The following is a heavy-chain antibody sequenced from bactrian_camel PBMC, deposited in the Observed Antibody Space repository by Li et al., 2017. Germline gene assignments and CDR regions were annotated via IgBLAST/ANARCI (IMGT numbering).Heavy chain of an antibody. V-gene: IGHV3S53*01. CDR1: LNPTSRYC. CDR2: IGGDGTT. Sequence: HVQLVESGGGSVQTGGSLRLSCATFLNPTSRYCMGWFRQRLGKEREGVATIGGDGTTSYADSVKGRFTISRDNPKNTLYLQMNSLEVEDTAMYYCAAGTGPTGAKVWGGCWYNHWGQGTQVTVS. D-gene: IGHD3*01. J-gene: IGHJ4*01. CDR3: AAGTGPTGAKVWGGCWYNH.